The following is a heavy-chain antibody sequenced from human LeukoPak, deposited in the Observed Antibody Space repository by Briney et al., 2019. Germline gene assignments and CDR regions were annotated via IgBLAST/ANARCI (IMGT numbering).Heavy chain of an antibody. CDR2: IDWDDDK. Sequence: ESGPALVKPTQTLTLTCTFSGFSLSTSGMCVSWIRQPPGKALEWLARIDWDDDKYYSTYLKTRLTISKDTSKNQVVLTMTNVNPEDTATYYCARTAGGNSYFYYVDVWGKGTTVTVSS. D-gene: IGHD4-23*01. CDR3: ARTAGGNSYFYYVDV. CDR1: GFSLSTSGMC. J-gene: IGHJ6*03. V-gene: IGHV2-70*11.